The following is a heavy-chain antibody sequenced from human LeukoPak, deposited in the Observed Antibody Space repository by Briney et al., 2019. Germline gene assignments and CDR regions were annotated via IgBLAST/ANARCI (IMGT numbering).Heavy chain of an antibody. CDR1: GGSISSGSYY. CDR2: IYTSGST. Sequence: PSETLSLTCTVSGGSISSGSYYWSWIRQPAGKGLEWIGRIYTSGSTNYNPSLKSRVTISVDTSKNQFSLKLSSVTAADTAVYYCARYSSKKYYYYYMDVWGKGTTVTISS. D-gene: IGHD6-13*01. V-gene: IGHV4-61*02. J-gene: IGHJ6*03. CDR3: ARYSSKKYYYYYMDV.